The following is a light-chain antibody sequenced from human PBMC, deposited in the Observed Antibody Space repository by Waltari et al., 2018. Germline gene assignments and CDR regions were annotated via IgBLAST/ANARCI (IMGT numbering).Light chain of an antibody. Sequence: EIVLTQSPLSLPVTPGEPASMSCRSNQSLLHSTGYNYLHWYLQKPGQSPPILIYLGSNRASVVPDRCSGSASGTDFTVKISRVEAEDVGVYYCMQALQTPVTFGQGTRLEIK. CDR1: QSLLHSTGYNY. J-gene: IGKJ5*01. CDR3: MQALQTPVT. V-gene: IGKV2-28*01. CDR2: LGS.